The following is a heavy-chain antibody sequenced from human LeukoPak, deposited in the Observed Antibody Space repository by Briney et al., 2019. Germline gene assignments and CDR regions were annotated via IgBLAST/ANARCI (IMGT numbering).Heavy chain of an antibody. Sequence: GGSLRLSCAASGFTFDDYGMSWVRHAPGKGLEWVSGINWNGGSTGYADSVKGRFTISRDNAKNSLYLQMNSLRAEDTALYHCARVPAQSYYYGMDVWGQGTTVTVSS. V-gene: IGHV3-20*01. D-gene: IGHD2-2*01. CDR1: GFTFDDYG. CDR2: INWNGGST. J-gene: IGHJ6*02. CDR3: ARVPAQSYYYGMDV.